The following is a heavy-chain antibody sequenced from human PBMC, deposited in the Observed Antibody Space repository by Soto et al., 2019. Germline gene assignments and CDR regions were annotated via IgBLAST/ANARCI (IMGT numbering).Heavy chain of an antibody. CDR2: IWYDGSKK. D-gene: IGHD2-2*01. J-gene: IGHJ4*02. CDR3: ARDGNYQQSEY. Sequence: QVQLVESGGGVVQPGRSLRLSCATSGFTFSNYAFHWVRQAPGKGLEWVAVIWYDGSKKHHADSVKGRFTISRDDSKNTLYLKMNSLRVEETAVYYCARDGNYQQSEYWGQGTLVTVSS. V-gene: IGHV3-33*01. CDR1: GFTFSNYA.